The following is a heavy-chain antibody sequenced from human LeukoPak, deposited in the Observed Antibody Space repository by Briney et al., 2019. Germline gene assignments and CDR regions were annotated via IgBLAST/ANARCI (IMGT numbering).Heavy chain of an antibody. J-gene: IGHJ6*03. CDR2: INSDGSST. CDR3: ARGLIVGATMLYYYYYYMDV. V-gene: IGHV3-74*01. CDR1: GFTFSRYW. Sequence: GGSLRLSCAASGFTFSRYWMHWVRQAPGKGLVWVSRINSDGSSTTYADSVKGRFTISRGNAKNTLYLQMNSLRAEDTAAYYCARGLIVGATMLYYYYYYMDVWGKGTTVTVSS. D-gene: IGHD1-26*01.